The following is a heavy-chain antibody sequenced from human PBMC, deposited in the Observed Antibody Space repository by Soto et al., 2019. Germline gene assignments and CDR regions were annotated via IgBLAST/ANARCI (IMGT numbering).Heavy chain of an antibody. CDR1: GFAFSNYA. CDR3: ARVPLTAQAAIFGPGAGGS. D-gene: IGHD3-3*01. CDR2: ISFNGANT. J-gene: IGHJ5*02. Sequence: GSLRLSCAASGFAFSNYAMTWVRQAPGKGLEWVSAISFNGANTYYADSVKGRVTISRDNSKNTLSLQMNSLRAEDTAVYYCARVPLTAQAAIFGPGAGGSWGQGTLVTVSS. V-gene: IGHV3-23*01.